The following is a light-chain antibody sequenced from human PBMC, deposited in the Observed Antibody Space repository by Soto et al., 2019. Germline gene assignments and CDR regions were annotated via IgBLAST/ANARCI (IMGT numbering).Light chain of an antibody. CDR3: QQYNNWTPIT. J-gene: IGKJ5*01. CDR1: HSVDTN. V-gene: IGKV3D-15*01. Sequence: ERVMTQAPVTLSVSPGERATLSCRASHSVDTNLAWYVQKPGPAPRRLMYGVSTWGTGVTARFSGSGSGTEFTLTISSMQSEAFAVYYCQQYNNWTPITFGQGTRLEIK. CDR2: GVS.